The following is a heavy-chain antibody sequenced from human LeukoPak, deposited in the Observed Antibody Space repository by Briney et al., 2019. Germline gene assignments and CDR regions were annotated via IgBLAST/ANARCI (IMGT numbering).Heavy chain of an antibody. CDR2: TYYRSTWYN. CDR3: ARRLTQYDCFDP. V-gene: IGHV6-1*01. D-gene: IGHD2-2*01. J-gene: IGHJ5*02. CDR1: GDSVSSNSVT. Sequence: SQTLSLTYPISGDSVSSNSVTWNWIRQSPSRGLEWLGRTYYRSTWYNDYAVSVRGRITVNPDTSKNQFSLHLNSVTPEDTAVYYCARRLTQYDCFDPWGRGILVTVSS.